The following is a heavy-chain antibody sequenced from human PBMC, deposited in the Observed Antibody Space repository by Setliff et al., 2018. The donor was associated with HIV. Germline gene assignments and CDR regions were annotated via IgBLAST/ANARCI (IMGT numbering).Heavy chain of an antibody. J-gene: IGHJ4*02. CDR3: AREGDGIDY. D-gene: IGHD2-21*02. CDR2: IHYTGNT. V-gene: IGHV4-39*02. CDR1: GASISTTTYY. Sequence: SETLSLTCTVSGASISTTTYYRGWIRQPPGKGLEWIGSIHYTGNTYNTPSLKSRLTISVDASKNQISLKLTSVTAADTAIYFCAREGDGIDYWGQGILVTVSS.